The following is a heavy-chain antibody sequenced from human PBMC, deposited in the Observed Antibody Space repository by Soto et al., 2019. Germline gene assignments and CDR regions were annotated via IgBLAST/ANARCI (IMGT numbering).Heavy chain of an antibody. V-gene: IGHV1-18*01. D-gene: IGHD3-22*01. Sequence: AASVKVSCKASGYTFTSYGISWVRQAPGQGLEWMGWISAYNGNTNYAQKLQGRVTMTTDTSTSTGYMELRSLRSDDTAVYYCARDSYYYDTSGYRTVDYWGQGTLVTVSS. J-gene: IGHJ4*02. CDR1: GYTFTSYG. CDR3: ARDSYYYDTSGYRTVDY. CDR2: ISAYNGNT.